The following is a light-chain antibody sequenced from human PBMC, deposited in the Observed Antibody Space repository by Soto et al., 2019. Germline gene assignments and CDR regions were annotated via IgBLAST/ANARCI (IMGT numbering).Light chain of an antibody. V-gene: IGKV3-15*01. CDR3: QQYNNWWT. CDR2: GAS. CDR1: QSVSSSY. Sequence: EIVMTQSPATLSVSPGGRATLSCRASQSVSSSYLAWYQQKPGQAPRLLIYGASTRATGIPARFSGIGYGTEFTLTISSLQSEDSAVYYCQQYNNWWTFGQGTKVDIK. J-gene: IGKJ1*01.